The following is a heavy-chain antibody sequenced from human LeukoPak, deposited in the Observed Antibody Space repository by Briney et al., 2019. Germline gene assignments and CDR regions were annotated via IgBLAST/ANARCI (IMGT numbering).Heavy chain of an antibody. CDR2: ISAYNGNT. V-gene: IGHV1-18*01. CDR1: GYTFTSYG. J-gene: IGHJ6*02. Sequence: ASVKVSCKASGYTFTSYGISWVRQAPGQGLEWMGWISAYNGNTNYAQKLQGRVTMTTDTSTSTAYMELRSLRSDDTAVYYRARDSVVVVPAAILDYYYYGMDVWGQGTTVTVSS. D-gene: IGHD2-2*01. CDR3: ARDSVVVVPAAILDYYYYGMDV.